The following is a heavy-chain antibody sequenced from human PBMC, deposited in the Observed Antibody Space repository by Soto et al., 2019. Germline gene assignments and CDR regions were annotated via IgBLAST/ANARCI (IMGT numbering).Heavy chain of an antibody. J-gene: IGHJ4*02. CDR1: GGTFSSYT. CDR2: IIPILGIA. V-gene: IGHV1-69*02. CDR3: ARVAGGDRYDY. D-gene: IGHD4-17*01. Sequence: QVQLVQSGAEVKKPGSSVKVSCKASGGTFSSYTISWVRQAPGQGLEWMGRIIPILGIANYAQKFQGRVTVTADKSTSKAYMELSSLRDEDTCVYYCARVAGGDRYDYWGQGTLVTVCS.